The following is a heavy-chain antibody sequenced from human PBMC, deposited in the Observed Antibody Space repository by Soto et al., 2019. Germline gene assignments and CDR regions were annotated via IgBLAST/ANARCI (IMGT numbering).Heavy chain of an antibody. CDR2: ITRKSDGGTA. J-gene: IGHJ6*02. V-gene: IGHV3-15*01. CDR1: EFTFNNAW. D-gene: IGHD2-15*01. CDR3: TTDRTSGGMIKFYGMDV. Sequence: ELQLVESGGGLVKPGGSLRLSCAGSEFTFNNAWMTWVRQAPGKGLEWVGRITRKSDGGTADYATPVKGRFTISRDDSEKTVYLQMNSLKTEDTAVYYCTTDRTSGGMIKFYGMDVWGQGTTVTVSS.